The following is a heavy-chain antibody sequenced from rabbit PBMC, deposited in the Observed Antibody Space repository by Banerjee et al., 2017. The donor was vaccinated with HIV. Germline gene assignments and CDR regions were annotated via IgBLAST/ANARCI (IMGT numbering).Heavy chain of an antibody. J-gene: IGHJ4*01. Sequence: QSLEESGGDLVKPGASLTLTCTASGFSFSSSYWICWVRQAPGKGLEWIACIYDGSSNNTYYASWAKGRFTISKTSSTTVTLQMTSLTAADTATYFCARDYGGDADYGAVFYLWGPGTLVTVS. CDR1: GFSFSSSYW. CDR3: ARDYGGDADYGAVFYL. D-gene: IGHD2-1*01. V-gene: IGHV1S40*01. CDR2: IYDGSSNNT.